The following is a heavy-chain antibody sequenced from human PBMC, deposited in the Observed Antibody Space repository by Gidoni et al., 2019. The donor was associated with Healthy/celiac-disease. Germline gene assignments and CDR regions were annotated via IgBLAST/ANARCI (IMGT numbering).Heavy chain of an antibody. D-gene: IGHD6-19*01. J-gene: IGHJ6*02. Sequence: EVQLVESGGGLVQPGRSLRLSCAASGFTFDAYAMHGVRQAHGKGVEWVSGISWNSGSIGYAESVKGRFTISRDNAKNSLYLQMNSLRAEDTALYYCAKSSDIAVDGTYYYYGMDVWGQGTTVTVSS. CDR3: AKSSDIAVDGTYYYYGMDV. V-gene: IGHV3-9*01. CDR2: ISWNSGSI. CDR1: GFTFDAYA.